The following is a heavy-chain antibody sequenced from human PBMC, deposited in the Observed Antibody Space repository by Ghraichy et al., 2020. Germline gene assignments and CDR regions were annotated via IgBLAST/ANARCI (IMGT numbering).Heavy chain of an antibody. CDR3: ARVYEQLVIIDAFDI. Sequence: GGSLRLSCAASGFTFSSYAMHWVRQAPGKGLEWVAVISYDGSNKYYADSVKGRFTISRDNSKNTLYLQMNSLRAEDTAVYYCARVYEQLVIIDAFDIWGQGTMVTVSS. J-gene: IGHJ3*02. D-gene: IGHD6-6*01. CDR2: ISYDGSNK. CDR1: GFTFSSYA. V-gene: IGHV3-30*04.